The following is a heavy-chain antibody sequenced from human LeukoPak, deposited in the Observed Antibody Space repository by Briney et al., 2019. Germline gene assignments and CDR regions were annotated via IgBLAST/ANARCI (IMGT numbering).Heavy chain of an antibody. CDR1: GYTFTSYG. CDR2: IDPNNGGT. CDR3: ARDMSYYGSGRSGTGAFDI. V-gene: IGHV1-2*04. D-gene: IGHD3-10*01. Sequence: ASVKVSCKASGYTFTSYGISWVRQAPGQGLEWMGWIDPNNGGTNYAQKFQGWVTMTRDTSISTAYMELSRLRSDDTAVYYCARDMSYYGSGRSGTGAFDIWGQGTMVTVSS. J-gene: IGHJ3*02.